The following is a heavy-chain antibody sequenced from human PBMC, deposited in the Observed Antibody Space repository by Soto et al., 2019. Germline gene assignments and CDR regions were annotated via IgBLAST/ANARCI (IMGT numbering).Heavy chain of an antibody. J-gene: IGHJ4*02. CDR1: GGSISSYY. CDR2: ISYTGST. Sequence: SETLSLTCIVSGGSISSYYWSWIRQTPGKGLEWIGYISYTGSTNYNPSLESRVTMSVDTSKNQFSLKLISVAAADTAVYYCARDRSFVDYWGQGTLLTVSS. CDR3: ARDRSFVDY. V-gene: IGHV4-59*01.